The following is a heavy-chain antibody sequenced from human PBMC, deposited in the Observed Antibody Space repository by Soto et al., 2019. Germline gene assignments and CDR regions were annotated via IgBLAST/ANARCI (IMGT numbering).Heavy chain of an antibody. CDR3: AKDRSIAARSNWFDP. D-gene: IGHD6-6*01. CDR2: ISGSGGST. Sequence: GGSLRLSCAASGFTFSSYAMSWVRQAPGKGLEWVSAISGSGGSTYYADSVKGRFTISRDNSKNTLYLQMNSLRAEDTAVYYCAKDRSIAARSNWFDPGAREPWSPSPQ. CDR1: GFTFSSYA. J-gene: IGHJ5*02. V-gene: IGHV3-23*01.